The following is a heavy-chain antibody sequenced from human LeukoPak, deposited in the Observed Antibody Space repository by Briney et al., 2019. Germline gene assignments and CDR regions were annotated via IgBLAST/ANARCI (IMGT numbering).Heavy chain of an antibody. CDR1: GGSFSGYY. Sequence: SETLSLTCAVYGGSFSGYYWSWIRQPPGKGLEWIGEINHSGSTNYNPSLKSRVTISVDTSKNQFSLKLSSVTAADTAVYYCARGRYGSGWFKEKTWFDPWGQGALVTVSS. CDR2: INHSGST. J-gene: IGHJ5*02. V-gene: IGHV4-34*01. D-gene: IGHD6-19*01. CDR3: ARGRYGSGWFKEKTWFDP.